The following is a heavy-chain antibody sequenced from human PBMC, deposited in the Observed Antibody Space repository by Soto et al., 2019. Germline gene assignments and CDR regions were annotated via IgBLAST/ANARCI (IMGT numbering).Heavy chain of an antibody. Sequence: QITLKESGPTLVRPTQTLTLTCTFSGFSLSTTGVGVGWIRQPPGKALEWLALIYWDDDKRYSPSLKSRLTXXKDTSKXEVILTMTNMDPVDTATYYXAQRLRDYGLGRERANYXDPXGXXXXVTVXX. CDR3: AQRLRDYGLGRERANYXDP. J-gene: IGHJ5*02. CDR2: IYWDDDK. CDR1: GFSLSTTGVG. V-gene: IGHV2-5*02. D-gene: IGHD3-10*01.